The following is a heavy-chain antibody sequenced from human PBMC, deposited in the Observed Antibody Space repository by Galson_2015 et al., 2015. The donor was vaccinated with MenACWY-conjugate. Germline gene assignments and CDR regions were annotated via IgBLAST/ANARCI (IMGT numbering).Heavy chain of an antibody. CDR1: GGSISSYY. J-gene: IGHJ4*02. Sequence: ATLSLTCTVSGGSISSYYLSWIRQPPGKGVEWIGYIYYSGTTKYNPSLKSRVTKSADTSKTQFSLRLNSVTAADTAVYYCARRHCSSGSSIWGQGTLVTVSS. CDR2: IYYSGTT. D-gene: IGHD2-2*01. CDR3: ARRHCSSGSSI. V-gene: IGHV4-59*08.